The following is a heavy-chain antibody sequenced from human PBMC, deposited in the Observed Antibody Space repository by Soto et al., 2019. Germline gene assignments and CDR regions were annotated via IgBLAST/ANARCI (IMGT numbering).Heavy chain of an antibody. V-gene: IGHV4-59*01. J-gene: IGHJ2*01. CDR3: ARSFFGANDGIRDRPPVSAFLLNRSSDL. D-gene: IGHD3-3*01. CDR2: IYYSGST. Sequence: GKGLEWIGYIYYSGSTNYNPSLKSRVTISVDTSKNQFSLKLSSVTAADTAVYYCARSFFGANDGIRDRPPVSAFLLNRSSDL.